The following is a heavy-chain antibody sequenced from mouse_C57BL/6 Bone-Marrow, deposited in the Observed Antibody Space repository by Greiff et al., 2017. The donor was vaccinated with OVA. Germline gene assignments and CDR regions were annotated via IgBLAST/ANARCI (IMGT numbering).Heavy chain of an antibody. J-gene: IGHJ3*01. V-gene: IGHV5-4*01. CDR1: GFTFSSYA. CDR3: ARGYDYSWFAY. D-gene: IGHD2-4*01. Sequence: EVQRVESGGGLVKPGGSLKLSCAASGFTFSSYAMSWVRQTPEKRLEWVATISDGGSYTYYPDNVKGRFTISRDNAKNNLYLQRSHLKSEDTAMYYCARGYDYSWFAYWGQGTLVTVSA. CDR2: ISDGGSYT.